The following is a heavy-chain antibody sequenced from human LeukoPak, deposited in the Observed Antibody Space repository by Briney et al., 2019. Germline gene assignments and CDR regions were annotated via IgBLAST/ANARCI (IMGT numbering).Heavy chain of an antibody. CDR1: GGSISSYY. CDR3: ARDKIEYSSSSSSYYYYYYGMDV. CDR2: IYYSGST. J-gene: IGHJ6*02. V-gene: IGHV4-59*01. D-gene: IGHD6-6*01. Sequence: PSQTLSLTCTVSGGSISSYYWSWIRQPPGKGLEWIGYIYYSGSTNYNPSLKSRVTISVDTSKNQFSLKLSSVTAADTAVYYCARDKIEYSSSSSSYYYYYYGMDVWGQGTTVTVSS.